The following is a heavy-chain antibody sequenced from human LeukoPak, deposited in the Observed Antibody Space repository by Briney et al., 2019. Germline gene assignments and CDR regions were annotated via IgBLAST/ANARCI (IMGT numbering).Heavy chain of an antibody. J-gene: IGHJ4*02. CDR3: AIFQGTYGDNENDY. CDR1: GGTFRSYA. Sequence: SVKVSCKASGGTFRSYAITWVRQARGKGLEWMGGIIPMINTPKYAQKFQGRVSITADESTSTGYMEVSSLRSEDTAVYYCAIFQGTYGDNENDYWGQGTLVTVSS. D-gene: IGHD4-17*01. CDR2: IIPMINTP. V-gene: IGHV1-69*01.